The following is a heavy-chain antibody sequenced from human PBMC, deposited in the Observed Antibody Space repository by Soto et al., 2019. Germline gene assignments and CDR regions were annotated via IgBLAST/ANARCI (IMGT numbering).Heavy chain of an antibody. CDR2: IIPIFGTA. Sequence: QVQLVQSGAEVKKPGSSVKVSCKASGGTFSSYAISWVRQAPGQGLEWMGGIIPIFGTANYAQKFQGRVTITADESTSTAYMELSNLTAEDTAVYYGARATALDTAMVWSAGWGQGTLVTVSS. D-gene: IGHD5-18*01. J-gene: IGHJ4*02. V-gene: IGHV1-69*01. CDR1: GGTFSSYA. CDR3: ARATALDTAMVWSAG.